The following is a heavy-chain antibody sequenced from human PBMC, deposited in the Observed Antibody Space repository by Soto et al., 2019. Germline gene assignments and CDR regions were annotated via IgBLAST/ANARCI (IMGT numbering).Heavy chain of an antibody. Sequence: SETLSLTCDVSGDSITNGHWWSWVRQPPEQGLEWIGEIHHTGGITYNPSLESRVTISVDKSKNQFSLKVNSVTAADTAVYYCARNGHYSLDYWGQGIVVTVSS. D-gene: IGHD3-3*01. CDR3: ARNGHYSLDY. CDR2: IHHTGGI. V-gene: IGHV4-4*02. J-gene: IGHJ4*02. CDR1: GDSITNGHW.